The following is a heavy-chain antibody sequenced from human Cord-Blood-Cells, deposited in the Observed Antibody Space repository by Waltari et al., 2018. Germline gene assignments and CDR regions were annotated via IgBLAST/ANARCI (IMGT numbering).Heavy chain of an antibody. CDR2: IYHSGST. D-gene: IGHD6-13*01. Sequence: QVQLQESGPGLVKPSATLSLTCAVSGYSISTGYSWGWIRQPPGKGREWIGSIYHSGSTYYNPSLKSRVTISVDTSKNQFSLKLSSVTAADTAVYYCAREVAAAAYFDYWGQGTLVTVSS. J-gene: IGHJ4*02. V-gene: IGHV4-38-2*02. CDR3: AREVAAAAYFDY. CDR1: GYSISTGYS.